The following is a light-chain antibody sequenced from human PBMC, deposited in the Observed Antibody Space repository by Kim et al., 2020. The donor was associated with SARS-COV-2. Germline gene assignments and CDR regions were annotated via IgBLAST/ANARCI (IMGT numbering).Light chain of an antibody. CDR3: CSYAGSRWV. CDR1: SSDVGGYNY. CDR2: DVS. V-gene: IGLV2-11*01. Sequence: PGQSVTISCTGTSSDVGGYNYVSWYQQHPGKAPKLMIYDVSKRPSGVPDHFSGSKSGNAASLTISGLQAEDEADYYCCSYAGSRWVFGGGTQLTVL. J-gene: IGLJ3*02.